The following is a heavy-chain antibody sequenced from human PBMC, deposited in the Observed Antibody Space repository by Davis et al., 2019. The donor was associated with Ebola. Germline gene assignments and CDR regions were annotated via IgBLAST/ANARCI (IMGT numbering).Heavy chain of an antibody. CDR3: ARGGEIAAAGTLAFAWFDP. V-gene: IGHV4-39*07. Sequence: MPSETLSLTCTVSGGSISSSSYYWGWIRQPPGKGLEWIGSIYYSGSTYYNPSLKSRVTISVDTSKNQFSLKLSSVTAADTAVYYCARGGEIAAAGTLAFAWFDPWGQGTLVTVSS. D-gene: IGHD6-13*01. J-gene: IGHJ5*02. CDR1: GGSISSSSYY. CDR2: IYYSGST.